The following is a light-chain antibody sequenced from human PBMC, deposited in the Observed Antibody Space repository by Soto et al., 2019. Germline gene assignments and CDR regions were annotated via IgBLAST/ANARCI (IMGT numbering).Light chain of an antibody. CDR1: SSNIGSTS. J-gene: IGLJ1*01. CDR2: TNI. CDR3: VAWDDSLNGFV. V-gene: IGLV1-44*01. Sequence: QSVLTQPPSVSGTPGQRLTISCSGSSSNIGSTSVTWFQQLPGTAPKLLIHTNINRPSGVPDRFSGSRSGTSASLAISELQSEDEADYYCVAWDDSLNGFVFGTGTKLTVL.